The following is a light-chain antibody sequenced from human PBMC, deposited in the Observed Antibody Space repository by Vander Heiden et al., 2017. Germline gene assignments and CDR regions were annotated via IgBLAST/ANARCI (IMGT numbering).Light chain of an antibody. V-gene: IGKV3-15*01. J-gene: IGKJ4*01. CDR1: QSVSSN. Sequence: EIVMTQSPATLSVSPGERATLSCRASQSVSSNLAWFQHKPGQAPRLLIYGASTRATGIPARFSGSGSGTEFTLTMSSLQSEDFAVYYCQQDNNWPLTFGGGTTVEIK. CDR3: QQDNNWPLT. CDR2: GAS.